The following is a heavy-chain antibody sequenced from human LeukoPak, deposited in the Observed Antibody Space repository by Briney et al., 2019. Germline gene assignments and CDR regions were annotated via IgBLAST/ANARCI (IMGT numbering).Heavy chain of an antibody. CDR1: GFTFSSYA. V-gene: IGHV3-23*01. CDR2: ISGSGGST. J-gene: IGHJ4*02. Sequence: PGGSLRLSRAASGFTFSSYAMSWVRQAPGKGLEWVSAISGSGGSTYYADSVKGRFTISRDNSKNTLYLQMNSLRAEDTAVYYCAKDRAVLLWFGELDHFDYWGQGTLVTVSS. D-gene: IGHD3-10*01. CDR3: AKDRAVLLWFGELDHFDY.